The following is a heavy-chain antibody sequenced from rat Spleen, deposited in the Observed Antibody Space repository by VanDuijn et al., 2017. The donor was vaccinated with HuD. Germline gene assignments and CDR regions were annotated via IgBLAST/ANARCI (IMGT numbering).Heavy chain of an antibody. Sequence: EVQLVESGGGLVQPGRSLKLSCAASGFTFSDYYMAWVRQAPTKGLEWVATISSDGRRNYYRDSVKGRFTISRDNAKNTQYLQMDSLRSEDTATYYCARREYYVDYWGQGVMVTVSS. J-gene: IGHJ2*01. CDR3: ARREYYVDY. CDR2: ISSDGRRN. CDR1: GFTFSDYY. D-gene: IGHD5-1*01. V-gene: IGHV5-29*01.